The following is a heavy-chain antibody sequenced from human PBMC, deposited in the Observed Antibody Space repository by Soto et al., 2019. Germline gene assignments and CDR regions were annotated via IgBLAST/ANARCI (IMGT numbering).Heavy chain of an antibody. CDR3: AKDFGRNSGWGFDY. D-gene: IGHD6-19*01. J-gene: IGHJ4*02. CDR1: GFTFSSYG. V-gene: IGHV3-30*18. Sequence: QVQLVESGGGVVQPGKSLRLSCAASGFTFSSYGMHWVRQAPGKGLEWVAVISYDGSNKYYADSVKGRFTISRDNSKNTLYLQMNSLRAEDTAVFYCAKDFGRNSGWGFDYWGQGTLVTVSS. CDR2: ISYDGSNK.